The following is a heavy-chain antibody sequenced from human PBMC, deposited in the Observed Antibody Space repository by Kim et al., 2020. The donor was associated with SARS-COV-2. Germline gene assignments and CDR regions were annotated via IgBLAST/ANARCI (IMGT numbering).Heavy chain of an antibody. CDR1: GFTFSNAW. CDR2: IKSKTDGGTT. D-gene: IGHD1-1*01. Sequence: GGSLRLSCAASGFTFSNAWMSWVRQAPGKGLEWVGRIKSKTDGGTTDYAAPVKGRFTISRDDSKNTLYLQMNSLKTEDTAVYYCTTYSDWNDAFDIWGQGTMVTVSS. CDR3: TTYSDWNDAFDI. V-gene: IGHV3-15*01. J-gene: IGHJ3*02.